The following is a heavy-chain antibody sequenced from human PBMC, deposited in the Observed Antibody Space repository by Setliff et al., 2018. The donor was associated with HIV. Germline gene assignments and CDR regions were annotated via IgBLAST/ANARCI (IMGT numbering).Heavy chain of an antibody. J-gene: IGHJ4*02. CDR3: VTSSSWSSRLNF. CDR2: TSHSGKT. D-gene: IGHD2-2*01. V-gene: IGHV4-34*01. CDR1: GGPLSGHY. Sequence: SETLSLTCAVYGGPLSGHYWGWIRQPPGQGLEWIGETSHSGKTNYNPSLKSRVTISVDTSKNQFSLNLTSVTAADTAVYYCVTSSSWSSRLNFWGPGMLVTVSS.